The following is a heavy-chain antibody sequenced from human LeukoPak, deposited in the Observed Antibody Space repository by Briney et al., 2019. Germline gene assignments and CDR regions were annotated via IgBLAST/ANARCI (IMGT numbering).Heavy chain of an antibody. J-gene: IGHJ4*02. CDR3: AKDRDSSGSEYYFDY. CDR2: ISSTSGYI. V-gene: IGHV3-21*01. Sequence: GGSLRLSCAPSGLSFSSYTIHWVRQAPGKGLGWVSSISSTSGYIHYADSVKGRFSISRDNAKNLVHLEMDILRADDTAVYYCAKDRDSSGSEYYFDYWGQGTLVTVSS. CDR1: GLSFSSYT. D-gene: IGHD6-19*01.